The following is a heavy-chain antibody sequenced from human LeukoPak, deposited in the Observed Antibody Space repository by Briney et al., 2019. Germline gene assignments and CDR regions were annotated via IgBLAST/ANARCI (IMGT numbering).Heavy chain of an antibody. J-gene: IGHJ4*02. CDR3: ARAPASGSYGYYFDY. D-gene: IGHD1-26*01. CDR2: ITPIFGTA. Sequence: ASVKVSCKASGGTFSSYAISWVRQAPGQGLEWMGRITPIFGTANYAQKFQGRVTITTDESTSTAYMELSSLRSEDTAVYYCARAPASGSYGYYFDYWGQGTLVTVSS. V-gene: IGHV1-69*05. CDR1: GGTFSSYA.